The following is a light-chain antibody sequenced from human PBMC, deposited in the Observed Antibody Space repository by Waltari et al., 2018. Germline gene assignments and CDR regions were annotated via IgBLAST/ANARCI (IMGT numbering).Light chain of an antibody. CDR3: HSRNGRDNQVV. CDR1: SLRTSY. V-gene: IGLV3-19*01. CDR2: GKE. J-gene: IGLJ3*02. Sequence: SSELTQGPAVSVALGQTVKIKCQGDSLRTSYASWYQLKPGQAPILVLFGKEKRPSGIPDRFSGYSSGTTSSLTITGAQAEDEADYYCHSRNGRDNQVVFGGGTRLTVL.